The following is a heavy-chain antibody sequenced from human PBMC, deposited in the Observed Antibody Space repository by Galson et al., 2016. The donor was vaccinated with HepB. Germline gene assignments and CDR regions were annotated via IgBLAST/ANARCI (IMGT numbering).Heavy chain of an antibody. Sequence: SETLSLTCAVSGVSVSDGGNYWSWLRQPPGKGLEWIGYVYYYTDNTDYNPSLNGRVTISIDTSRNQFSLRLTSVTAADTAVYYCTTPLRWELSSDFWGQGTVVAVSS. D-gene: IGHD1-26*01. CDR2: VYYYTDNT. CDR1: GVSVSDGGNY. V-gene: IGHV4-61*08. J-gene: IGHJ4*02. CDR3: TTPLRWELSSDF.